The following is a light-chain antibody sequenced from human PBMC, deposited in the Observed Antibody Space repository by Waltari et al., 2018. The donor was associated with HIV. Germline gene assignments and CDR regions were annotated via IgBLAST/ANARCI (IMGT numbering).Light chain of an antibody. Sequence: QSVLTQPPSVSGAPGQRVTISCPGTPSNIGADFTVHWSQQLPGTAPKLPIYVNNNRPSGVPDRFSGFKSDTSASLAITGLQAEDEADYYCQSFDSNLSGWVFGGGTTLTVL. V-gene: IGLV1-40*01. CDR3: QSFDSNLSGWV. CDR2: VNN. CDR1: PSNIGADFT. J-gene: IGLJ3*02.